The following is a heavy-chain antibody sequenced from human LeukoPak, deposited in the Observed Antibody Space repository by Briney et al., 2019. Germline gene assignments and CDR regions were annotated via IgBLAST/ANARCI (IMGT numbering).Heavy chain of an antibody. Sequence: ASVKVSCKASGYTFTSYDINWVRQATGQGLEWMGWMNPNSGNTGYAQKFQGRVTMTRNTSISTAYMELSSLRSEDTAVYYCARASCRGGSCYSGHNWFDPWGQGTLVTVSS. CDR1: GYTFTSYD. V-gene: IGHV1-8*01. D-gene: IGHD2-15*01. CDR2: MNPNSGNT. CDR3: ARASCRGGSCYSGHNWFDP. J-gene: IGHJ5*02.